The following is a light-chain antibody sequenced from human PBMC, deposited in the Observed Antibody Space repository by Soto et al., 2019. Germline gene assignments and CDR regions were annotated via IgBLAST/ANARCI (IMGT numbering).Light chain of an antibody. CDR3: QEYNSPPWT. V-gene: IGKV1-27*01. CDR2: AAS. Sequence: DIQMTQSPSSLSASVGDRVTITCRASQGISNYLAWYQQKPGKVPKVLIYAASTLQSGVPSRFSGSGSGTEFTLPISSLQPEDVATYFCQEYNSPPWTFGQGTKVEI. J-gene: IGKJ1*01. CDR1: QGISNY.